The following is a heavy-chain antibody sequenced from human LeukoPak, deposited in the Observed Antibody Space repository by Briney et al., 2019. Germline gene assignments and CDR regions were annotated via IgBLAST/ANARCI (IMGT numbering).Heavy chain of an antibody. V-gene: IGHV4-38-2*02. CDR3: ARDRVTMVRGVSYYYGMDV. CDR1: GYSISSGYY. D-gene: IGHD3-10*01. J-gene: IGHJ6*04. CDR2: IYHSGST. Sequence: SETLSLTCAVSGYSISSGYYWGWVRQPPGKGVEWIGSIYHSGSTYYNPSLKSRSTISVDTSKNQFSLKLSSVTAADTAVYYCARDRVTMVRGVSYYYGMDVWGKGTTVTVSS.